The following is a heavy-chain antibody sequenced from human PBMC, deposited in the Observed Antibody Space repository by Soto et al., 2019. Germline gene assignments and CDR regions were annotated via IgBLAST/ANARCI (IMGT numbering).Heavy chain of an antibody. CDR2: IIPIFGTA. CDR1: GGTFSSYA. J-gene: IGHJ3*02. Sequence: QVQLVQSGAEVKKPGSSVKVSCKASGGTFSSYAISWVRQAPGQGLEWMGGIIPIFGTANYAQKFQGRVTITADESTSKAYMELSRLRSEDTAVYYCARSRVTYYYDRSAFDIWGQGTMVTVSS. D-gene: IGHD3-22*01. CDR3: ARSRVTYYYDRSAFDI. V-gene: IGHV1-69*01.